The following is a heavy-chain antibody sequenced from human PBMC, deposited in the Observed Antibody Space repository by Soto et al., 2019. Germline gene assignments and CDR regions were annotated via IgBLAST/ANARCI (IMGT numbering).Heavy chain of an antibody. J-gene: IGHJ4*02. CDR1: GFTFSSYT. Sequence: EVQLLESGGGLVQPGGSLRLSCAASGFTFSSYTINWVRQAPGKGLEWVSGISGDGDKIWRADYVQGRFTISRDNSKNTVYLQMNSLRVDDTAVYYCARWDGYGDYWGQGTLVTVSS. CDR3: ARWDGYGDY. V-gene: IGHV3-23*01. CDR2: ISGDGDKI. D-gene: IGHD5-12*01.